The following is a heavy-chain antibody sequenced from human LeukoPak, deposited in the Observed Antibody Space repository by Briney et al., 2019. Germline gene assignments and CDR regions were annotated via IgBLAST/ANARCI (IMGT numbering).Heavy chain of an antibody. CDR2: IVVGSGKT. J-gene: IGHJ4*02. V-gene: IGHV1-58*02. D-gene: IGHD2-15*01. CDR3: AGGGVVVAAYSGPLDY. Sequence: SVKVSCKTSGFSFTSSAMQWVRQARGQRLEWIGWIVVGSGKTNYAQKFQGRVTMTRDTSTSTVYMELSSLRSEDTAVYYCAGGGVVVAAYSGPLDYWGQGTLVTVSS. CDR1: GFSFTSSA.